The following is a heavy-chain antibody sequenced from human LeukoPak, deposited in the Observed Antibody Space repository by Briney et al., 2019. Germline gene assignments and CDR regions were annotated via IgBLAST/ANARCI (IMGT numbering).Heavy chain of an antibody. V-gene: IGHV3-20*04. CDR2: INWNGGST. Sequence: GGSLRLSCAASGFTFDDYGMSWVRHAPGKGLEWVSGINWNGGSTGYADSVKGRFTISRDNAKNSLYLQMNSLRAEDTALYYFARDGDIVVVPAAIHLDYWGQGTLVTVSS. CDR3: ARDGDIVVVPAAIHLDY. J-gene: IGHJ4*02. D-gene: IGHD2-2*01. CDR1: GFTFDDYG.